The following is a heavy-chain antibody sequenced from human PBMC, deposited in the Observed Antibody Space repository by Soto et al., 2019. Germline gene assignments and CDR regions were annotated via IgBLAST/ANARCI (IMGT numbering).Heavy chain of an antibody. J-gene: IGHJ4*02. CDR1: GGTFSSYA. Sequence: QVQLVQSGAEVKKPGSSVKVSCKASGGTFSSYAISWVRQAPGQGLEWMGGIIPIFGTANYAQKFQGRVTITADEYTSTAYMELSSLRSEDTAVYYCAREEAYCGGDCYSDYWGQGTLVTVSS. D-gene: IGHD2-21*02. V-gene: IGHV1-69*01. CDR2: IIPIFGTA. CDR3: AREEAYCGGDCYSDY.